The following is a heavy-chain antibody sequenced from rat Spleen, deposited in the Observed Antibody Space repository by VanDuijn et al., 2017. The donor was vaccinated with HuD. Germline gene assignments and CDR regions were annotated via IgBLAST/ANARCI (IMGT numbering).Heavy chain of an antibody. Sequence: EVQLQESGPGLVKPSQSLSLTCSVTGYSITNSYRWNWIRKFPGNKLEWMGYINSAGTTNFNPSLKSRISITRDTSNNQFFLQVNSVTTEDTATYYCASLYSSYSLYYFDYWGQGVMVTVSS. CDR3: ASLYSSYSLYYFDY. J-gene: IGHJ2*01. V-gene: IGHV3-3*01. CDR2: INSAGTT. D-gene: IGHD1-2*01. CDR1: GYSITNSYR.